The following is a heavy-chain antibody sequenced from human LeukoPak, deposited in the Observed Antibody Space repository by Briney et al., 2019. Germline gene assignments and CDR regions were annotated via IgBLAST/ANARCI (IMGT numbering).Heavy chain of an antibody. J-gene: IGHJ4*02. D-gene: IGHD3-22*01. CDR1: GYTFTSYY. Sequence: ASVKVSCKASGYTFTSYYMHWVRQAHGQGLEWMGIINPSGGSTSYAQKFQGRVTMTRDTSTSTVYMELSSLRSEDTAVYYCARDVGYYYDSSGSRFDYWGQGTLVTVSS. CDR2: INPSGGST. V-gene: IGHV1-46*01. CDR3: ARDVGYYYDSSGSRFDY.